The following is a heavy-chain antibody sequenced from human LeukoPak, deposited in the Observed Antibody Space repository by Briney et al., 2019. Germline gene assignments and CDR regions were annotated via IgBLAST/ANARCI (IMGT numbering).Heavy chain of an antibody. J-gene: IGHJ5*02. V-gene: IGHV1-69*13. CDR1: GGTFSSYA. CDR2: IIPIFGTA. D-gene: IGHD1-26*01. Sequence: SVKVSCKASGGTFSSYAISWVRQAPGQGLEWMGGIIPIFGTANYAQKFQGRVTITADGSTSTAYMELSSLRSEDTAVYYCAAYSGSYDGERGSYNWFDPWGQGTLVTVSS. CDR3: AAYSGSYDGERGSYNWFDP.